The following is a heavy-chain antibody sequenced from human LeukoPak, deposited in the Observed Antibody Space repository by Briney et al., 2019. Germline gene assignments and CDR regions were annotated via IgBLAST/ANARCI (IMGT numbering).Heavy chain of an antibody. D-gene: IGHD6-13*01. Sequence: SQTLSLTCAISGDSVSSNSAAWNWIRQSPSRGLEWLGRTYYRSKWYNDYAVSVKSRITINPDTSKNQFSLQLNSVTPEDTAMYYCARDGSKGRSSSWYEGFDPWGQGTLVTVSS. CDR1: GDSVSSNSAA. J-gene: IGHJ5*02. CDR3: ARDGSKGRSSSWYEGFDP. CDR2: TYYRSKWYN. V-gene: IGHV6-1*01.